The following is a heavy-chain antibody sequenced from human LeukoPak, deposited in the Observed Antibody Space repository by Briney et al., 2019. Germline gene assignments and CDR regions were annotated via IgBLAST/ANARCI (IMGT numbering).Heavy chain of an antibody. CDR3: ARSGQIGPHAFDI. CDR1: GGTFSSYT. D-gene: IGHD2/OR15-2a*01. CDR2: IIPILGIA. J-gene: IGHJ3*02. V-gene: IGHV1-69*02. Sequence: SVKVSCKASGGTFSSYTISWVRQAPGQGLEWMGRIIPILGIANYARKFQGRVTITADKSTSTAYMELSSLRSEDTAVYYCARSGQIGPHAFDIWGQGTMVTVSS.